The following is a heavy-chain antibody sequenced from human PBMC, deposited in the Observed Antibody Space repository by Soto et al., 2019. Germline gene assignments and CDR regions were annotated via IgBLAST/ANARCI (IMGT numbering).Heavy chain of an antibody. D-gene: IGHD3-9*01. Sequence: GGSLRLSCAASGFTFSSYWMHWVRQAPGKGLVWVSRISGDGSSTSYADSVRGRFTISRDNAKNTLYLQMNSLRDEDTAVYYCARVTYHDILTGNSMDVWGQGTTVTVSS. V-gene: IGHV3-74*01. J-gene: IGHJ6*02. CDR2: ISGDGSST. CDR3: ARVTYHDILTGNSMDV. CDR1: GFTFSSYW.